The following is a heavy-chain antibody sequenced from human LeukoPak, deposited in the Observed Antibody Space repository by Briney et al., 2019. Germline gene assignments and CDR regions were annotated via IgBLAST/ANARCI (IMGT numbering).Heavy chain of an antibody. Sequence: ASVKVSCMASGYTFTSYYMHWVRQAPGQGREWVGIINPNGGSTSYAQKFQSRVTMTRDTSTSTVYMELSSRRAEDTAVYYCALYCGGDCHGDYWGQGTLVTVSS. CDR2: INPNGGST. V-gene: IGHV1-46*03. J-gene: IGHJ4*02. CDR1: GYTFTSYY. CDR3: ALYCGGDCHGDY. D-gene: IGHD2-21*01.